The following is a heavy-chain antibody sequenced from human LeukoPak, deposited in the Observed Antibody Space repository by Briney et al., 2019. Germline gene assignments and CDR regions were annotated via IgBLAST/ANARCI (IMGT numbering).Heavy chain of an antibody. CDR3: AREGAPGYGDWN. J-gene: IGHJ4*02. Sequence: GASVKVSCKASGGTFSSSAISWVRQAPGQGLEWLGGIIPIFGSSNYAQNFQDRVTITADESTSTAYMELSSLRSDDTAVYYCAREGAPGYGDWNWGQGTLVTVSS. CDR2: IIPIFGSS. V-gene: IGHV1-69*13. D-gene: IGHD4-17*01. CDR1: GGTFSSSA.